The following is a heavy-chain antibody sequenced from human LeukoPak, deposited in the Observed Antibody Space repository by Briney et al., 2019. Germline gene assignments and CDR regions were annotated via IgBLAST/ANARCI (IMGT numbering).Heavy chain of an antibody. CDR3: AREDYGGNSGYVY. Sequence: SETLPLTCTVSGGSISSYYWSWIRQPGGKGLEWIGRIYTSGSTNYNPSLKSRVTMSVDTSKNQFSLKLSSVTSADTAVYYCAREDYGGNSGYVYWGQGTLVTVSS. CDR1: GGSISSYY. D-gene: IGHD4-23*01. J-gene: IGHJ4*02. CDR2: IYTSGST. V-gene: IGHV4-4*07.